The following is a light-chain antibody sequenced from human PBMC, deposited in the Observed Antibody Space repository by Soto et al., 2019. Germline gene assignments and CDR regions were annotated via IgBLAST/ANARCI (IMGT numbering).Light chain of an antibody. CDR2: EVS. J-gene: IGLJ3*02. CDR3: SSYSGSNNVL. CDR1: GSDVGNYNY. V-gene: IGLV2-8*01. Sequence: QSALTQPPSASGSPGQSVTISCTGTGSDVGNYNYVSWYQLHPGKAPKLMIYEVSKRPSGVPDRFSASKSGNTASLTVSGLQAEDEADYYCSSYSGSNNVLFGGGTKVTVL.